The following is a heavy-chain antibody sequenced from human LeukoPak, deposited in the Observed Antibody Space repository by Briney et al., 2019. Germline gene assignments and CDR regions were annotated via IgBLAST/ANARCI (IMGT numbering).Heavy chain of an antibody. V-gene: IGHV3-74*03. CDR3: ARGFGRP. J-gene: IGHJ5*02. CDR1: GFTFSVYY. Sequence: GGSLRLSCAASGFTFSVYYMFWVRQAPGKGLVWVSNISPDATNSKYADFVEGRFTISRDNAKNTLYLQLNSLRVEDAAVYYCARGFGRPWGQGTLVTVSS. CDR2: ISPDATNS. D-gene: IGHD3-16*01.